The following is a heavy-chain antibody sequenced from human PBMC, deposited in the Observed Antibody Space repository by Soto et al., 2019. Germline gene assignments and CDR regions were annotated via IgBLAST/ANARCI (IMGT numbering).Heavy chain of an antibody. J-gene: IGHJ6*02. CDR3: ARDVCSGFRCPFDSGMDV. D-gene: IGHD2-15*01. Sequence: QLVQSGAEVKKPGASVKVSCKTSGYTFTNHAIHWVRQAPGQRLEGMGWNNPGNGYTKYSQDFQGRVAFTRDTSASIAYMELTSLTSEDMAIYYCARDVCSGFRCPFDSGMDVWGQGTTVTVSS. V-gene: IGHV1-3*02. CDR1: GYTFTNHA. CDR2: NNPGNGYT.